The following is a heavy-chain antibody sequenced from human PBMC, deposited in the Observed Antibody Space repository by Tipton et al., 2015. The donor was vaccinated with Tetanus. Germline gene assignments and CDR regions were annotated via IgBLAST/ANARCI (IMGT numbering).Heavy chain of an antibody. J-gene: IGHJ4*02. D-gene: IGHD4-17*01. CDR2: INHSGST. CDR3: ARDRINGTVTTFDY. Sequence: TLSLTCAVYGGSFSGYYWSWIRQPPGKGLEWIGEINHSGSTNYNPSLKSRVTISVDTSKNQFSLKLSSVTAADTAVYYCARDRINGTVTTFDYWGQGTLVTVSS. V-gene: IGHV4-34*01. CDR1: GGSFSGYY.